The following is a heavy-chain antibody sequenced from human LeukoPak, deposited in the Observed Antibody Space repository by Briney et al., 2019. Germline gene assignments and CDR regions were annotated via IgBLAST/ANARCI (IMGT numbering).Heavy chain of an antibody. D-gene: IGHD3-22*01. CDR1: GFTVSSNY. CDR3: AKVSDDAFNDSSGCDY. CDR2: IYSGGST. J-gene: IGHJ4*02. Sequence: GGSLRLSCAASGFTVSSNYMSWVRQAPGKGLEWVSVIYSGGSTYYADSVKGRFTISRDNSKDTLYLQMNSLRAEDTAVYYCAKVSDDAFNDSSGCDYWGQGTLVTVSS. V-gene: IGHV3-53*01.